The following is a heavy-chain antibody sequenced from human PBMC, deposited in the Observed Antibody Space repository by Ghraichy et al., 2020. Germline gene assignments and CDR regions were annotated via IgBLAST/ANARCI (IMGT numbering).Heavy chain of an antibody. CDR2: ISSGTSYV. CDR3: ARVDYSSSSGDIDY. Sequence: GGSLRLSCAASGFTFSSYSMSWVRQAPGKGLEWVSSISSGTSYVYYADSVKGRFTISRDNAKNSLYLQMNSLRAEDTAVYYCARVDYSSSSGDIDYWGQGTLVTVSS. CDR1: GFTFSSYS. J-gene: IGHJ4*02. V-gene: IGHV3-21*01. D-gene: IGHD6-6*01.